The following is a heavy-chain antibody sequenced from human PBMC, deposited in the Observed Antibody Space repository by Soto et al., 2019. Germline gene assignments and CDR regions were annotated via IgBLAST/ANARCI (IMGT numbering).Heavy chain of an antibody. V-gene: IGHV1-69*01. D-gene: IGHD2-15*01. J-gene: IGHJ6*02. CDR2: IIPIFGTA. CDR3: ARDCAGHGGGSYYSGSPQVYGMDV. Sequence: QVQLVQSGAEVKKPGSSVKVSCKASGGTFSSYAISWVRQAPGQGLEWMGGIIPIFGTANYAQKFQGRVTITADESTSTAYMELSSLRSEDTAVYYCARDCAGHGGGSYYSGSPQVYGMDVWGQGTTVTVSS. CDR1: GGTFSSYA.